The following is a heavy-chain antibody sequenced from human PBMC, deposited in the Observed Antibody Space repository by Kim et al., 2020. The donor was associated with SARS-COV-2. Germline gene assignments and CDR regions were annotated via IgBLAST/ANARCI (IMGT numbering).Heavy chain of an antibody. V-gene: IGHV1-18*01. CDR3: APYYDSNSYRGQWD. J-gene: IGHJ4*01. CDR2: ISSNSGHT. Sequence: ASVKVSCKASGYRFSNYGLVWARQAPGQGLEWMGLISSNSGHTKYAQNVQGRVTLTTDTSTNTGYMELSSLRSDDTAVYYCAPYYDSNSYRGQWDWGQGTPVTVSS. D-gene: IGHD3-22*01. CDR1: GYRFSNYG.